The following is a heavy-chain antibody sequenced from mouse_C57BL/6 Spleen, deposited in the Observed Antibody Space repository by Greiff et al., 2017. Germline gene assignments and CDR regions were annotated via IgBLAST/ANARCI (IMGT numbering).Heavy chain of an antibody. D-gene: IGHD2-3*01. CDR3: ARGDDGYYYY. V-gene: IGHV5-4*01. J-gene: IGHJ4*01. CDR1: GFTFSSYA. CDR2: ISDGGSYT. Sequence: DVHLVESGGGLVKPGGSLKLSCAASGFTFSSYAMSWVRQTPEKRLEWVATISDGGSYTYYPDNVKGRFTISRDNAKNNLYLQMSHLKSEDTAMYYCARGDDGYYYYWGQGTSVTVSS.